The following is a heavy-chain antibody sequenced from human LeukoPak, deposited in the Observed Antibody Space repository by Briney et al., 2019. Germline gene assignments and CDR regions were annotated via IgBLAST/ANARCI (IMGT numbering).Heavy chain of an antibody. CDR1: GFTFSAYA. CDR3: VKDRWVDY. J-gene: IGHJ4*02. Sequence: PGGSLRLSCSVSGFTFSAYAMHWVRQAPGRGLQYVSSISSNGAKTYYADSVKGRFTISRDNSKNTLYLQMSSLRLEDTAVYYCVKDRWVDYWGQGLLLTVSS. D-gene: IGHD5-24*01. CDR2: ISSNGAKT. V-gene: IGHV3-64D*09.